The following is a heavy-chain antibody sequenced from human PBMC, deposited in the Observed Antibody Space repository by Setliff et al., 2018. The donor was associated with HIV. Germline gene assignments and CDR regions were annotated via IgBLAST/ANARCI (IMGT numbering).Heavy chain of an antibody. Sequence: KPSETLSLTCTVSGDSIGSGGYYWSWIRQHPGKGLEWIGYIFYSGSTYYNPSLKSRVTISVDTSKNQFSLRLSSVTAADTAVYYCAREGYGDKRERYFYYMDVWGKGTTVTVSS. V-gene: IGHV4-31*03. CDR3: AREGYGDKRERYFYYMDV. J-gene: IGHJ6*03. D-gene: IGHD4-17*01. CDR2: IFYSGST. CDR1: GDSIGSGGYY.